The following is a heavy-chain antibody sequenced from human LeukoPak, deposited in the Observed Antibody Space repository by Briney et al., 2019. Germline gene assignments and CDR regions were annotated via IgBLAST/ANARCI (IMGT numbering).Heavy chain of an antibody. J-gene: IGHJ4*02. CDR2: ISGSGGST. D-gene: IGHD3-3*01. CDR3: AKALTIFGGVRNQFDY. Sequence: GGSLRLSCAASGFTFSSYAMSWVRQAPGKGLEWVSAISGSGGSTYYADSVKGRFTISRDNSKNTLYLQMNSLRAEDTAVYYCAKALTIFGGVRNQFDYWGQGTLVTVSS. CDR1: GFTFSSYA. V-gene: IGHV3-23*01.